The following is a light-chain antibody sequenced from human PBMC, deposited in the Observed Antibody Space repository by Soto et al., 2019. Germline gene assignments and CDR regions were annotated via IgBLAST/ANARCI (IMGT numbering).Light chain of an antibody. CDR3: QQYNNWPRT. Sequence: EFVLTQSPGTLSLSPGERVTLSCRASQTVRNNYLAWYHQKPGQAPRLLIYGASTRATGIPARCSGSGCGKEFTLTINSLQAEDFAVYYCQQYNNWPRTFGQGTKVDIK. CDR2: GAS. CDR1: QTVRNN. J-gene: IGKJ1*01. V-gene: IGKV3-15*01.